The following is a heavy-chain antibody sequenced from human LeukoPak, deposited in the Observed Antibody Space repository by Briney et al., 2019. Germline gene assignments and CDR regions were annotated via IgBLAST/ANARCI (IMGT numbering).Heavy chain of an antibody. D-gene: IGHD6-13*01. CDR2: IYSGGGT. CDR1: GFTVSSNY. CDR3: ARDKNPGIAAD. J-gene: IGHJ4*02. Sequence: GGSLRLSCAASGFTVSSNYMSWVRQAPGKGLEWVSVIYSGGGTYHADSVKGRFTISRDNSKNTLYLQMNSLRAEDTAVYYCARDKNPGIAADWGQGTLVTVSS. V-gene: IGHV3-53*01.